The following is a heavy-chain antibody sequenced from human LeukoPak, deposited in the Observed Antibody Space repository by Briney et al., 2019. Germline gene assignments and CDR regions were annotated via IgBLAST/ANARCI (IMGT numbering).Heavy chain of an antibody. CDR1: GGTFSSYS. V-gene: IGHV1-69*13. D-gene: IGHD6-13*01. CDR3: ARDALAAAGRYYYYYMDV. Sequence: ASVKVSCKASGGTFSSYSIRWVRQAPGQGREWMEGIIPIFGKANYAQKFQGRGTITADESTSTADMELSSLRAEDTAVYYCARDALAAAGRYYYYYMDVWGKGTRVTISS. J-gene: IGHJ6*03. CDR2: IIPIFGKA.